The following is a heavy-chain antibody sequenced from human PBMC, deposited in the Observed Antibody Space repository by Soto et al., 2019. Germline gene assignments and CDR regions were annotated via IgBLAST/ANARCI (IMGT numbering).Heavy chain of an antibody. CDR2: INYSGST. CDR3: ARRGMVRGVIISGWFDP. CDR1: GGSISSGGYY. D-gene: IGHD3-10*01. J-gene: IGHJ5*02. V-gene: IGHV4-31*03. Sequence: LSLTCTVSGGSISSGGYYWSWIRQHPGKGLEWIGYINYSGSTYYNPSLKSRVTISVDTSKNQFYLKLSSVTAADTAVYYCARRGMVRGVIISGWFDPWGQGTLVTVSS.